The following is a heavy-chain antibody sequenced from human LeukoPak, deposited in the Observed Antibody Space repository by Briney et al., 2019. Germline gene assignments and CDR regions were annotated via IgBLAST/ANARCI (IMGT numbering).Heavy chain of an antibody. D-gene: IGHD6-19*01. CDR3: ARGLAVAARGYYYYYMDV. CDR1: GYTFTSYA. J-gene: IGHJ6*03. V-gene: IGHV1-3*03. CDR2: INADNGNT. Sequence: ASVKVSCKASGYTFTSYAMHWVRQAPGQRLEWMGWINADNGNTKYSQEFQGRVTITRDTSASTAYMELSSLRSEDMAVYYCARGLAVAARGYYYYYMDVWGKGTTVTVSS.